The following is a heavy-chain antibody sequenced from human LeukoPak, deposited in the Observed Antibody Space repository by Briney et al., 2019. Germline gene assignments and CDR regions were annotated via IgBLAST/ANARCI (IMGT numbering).Heavy chain of an antibody. CDR3: ATLGYCTSISCCATDGGALDV. J-gene: IGHJ3*01. V-gene: IGHV3-11*01. D-gene: IGHD2-2*01. Sequence: PGGSLRLSCAASGFTFSDCYMSWIRQAPGKGLEWVSYISNSGSIIFYADSVKGRFTISRDNAKNSLYLQMNSLRAEDTGVYYCATLGYCTSISCCATDGGALDVWGQGTVVTVSS. CDR2: ISNSGSII. CDR1: GFTFSDCY.